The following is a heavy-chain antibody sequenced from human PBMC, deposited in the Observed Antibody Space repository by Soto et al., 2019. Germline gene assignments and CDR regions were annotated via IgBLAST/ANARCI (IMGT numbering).Heavy chain of an antibody. D-gene: IGHD2-2*01. CDR1: GGTFSSYA. CDR2: IIPIFGTA. CDR3: ASVVVPAAMSPGAIWLPHYYYYGMDV. V-gene: IGHV1-69*13. J-gene: IGHJ6*02. Sequence: GASVKVSCKASGGTFSSYAISWVRQAPGQGLEWMGGIIPIFGTANYAQKFQGRVTITADESTSTAYMELSSLRSEDTAVYYCASVVVPAAMSPGAIWLPHYYYYGMDVWGQGTTVTVSS.